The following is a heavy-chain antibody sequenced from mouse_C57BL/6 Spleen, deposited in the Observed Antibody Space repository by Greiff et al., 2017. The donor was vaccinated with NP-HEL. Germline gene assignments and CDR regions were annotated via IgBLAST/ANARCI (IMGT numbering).Heavy chain of an antibody. V-gene: IGHV1-82*01. CDR2: IYPGDGDT. CDR3: ARSELGRRGYFDY. J-gene: IGHJ2*01. CDR1: GYAFSSSW. Sequence: VQLQESGPELVKPGASVKISCKASGYAFSSSWMNWVKQRPGKGLEWIGRIYPGDGDTNYPGKFKGKATLPADKSSSTAYMQLSSLTSEDSAVYFCARSELGRRGYFDYWGQGTTLTVSS. D-gene: IGHD4-1*01.